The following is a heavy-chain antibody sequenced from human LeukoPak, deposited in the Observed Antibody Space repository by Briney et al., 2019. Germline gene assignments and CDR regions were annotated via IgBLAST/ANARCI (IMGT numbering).Heavy chain of an antibody. CDR2: ITGSGGST. CDR3: AKGPTLVVRNAFDI. Sequence: GGSLRLSCAASGFTFNNYAMSWVRQAPGKGLEWVSAITGSGGSTYYADSVKGRFTISRDNSKNTLYLQMNSLRAEDTAVYYCAKGPTLVVRNAFDIWGQGTMVTVSS. CDR1: GFTFNNYA. D-gene: IGHD3-22*01. V-gene: IGHV3-23*01. J-gene: IGHJ3*02.